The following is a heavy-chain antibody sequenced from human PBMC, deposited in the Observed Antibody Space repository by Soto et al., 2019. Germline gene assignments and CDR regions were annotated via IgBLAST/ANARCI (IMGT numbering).Heavy chain of an antibody. J-gene: IGHJ4*02. V-gene: IGHV4-59*12. CDR3: ARGLSGSSWYGY. D-gene: IGHD6-13*01. CDR1: GGSIYTYY. Sequence: SETLSLTCNVSGGSIYTYYWNWIRQSPGKGLEWIGYISDGGSTNYNPSLKSRVSISVDTSKNQFSLKLTSLTAADTAVYYCARGLSGSSWYGYWGQGTLVTVSS. CDR2: ISDGGST.